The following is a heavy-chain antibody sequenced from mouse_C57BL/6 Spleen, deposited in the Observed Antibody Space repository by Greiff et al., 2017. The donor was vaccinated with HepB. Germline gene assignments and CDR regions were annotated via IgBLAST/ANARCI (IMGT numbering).Heavy chain of an antibody. CDR2: IDPSDSYT. Sequence: QVQLQQPGAELVMPGASVKLSCKASGYTFTSYWMHWVKQRPGQGLEWIGEIDPSDSYTNYNQKFKGKSTLTVDKSCSTAYMQLSSLTSEDSAVYTCARSGRVDYWGQGTTLTVSS. J-gene: IGHJ2*01. CDR1: GYTFTSYW. CDR3: ARSGRVDY. V-gene: IGHV1-69*01.